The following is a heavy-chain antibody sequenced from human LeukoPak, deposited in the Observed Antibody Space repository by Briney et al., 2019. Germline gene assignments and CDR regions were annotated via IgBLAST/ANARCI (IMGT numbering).Heavy chain of an antibody. CDR3: ARYGGNFVY. CDR1: GGSISSYY. Sequence: SETLSLTCTVSGGSISSYYWSWLRQPPGKGLDWIGYIYYSGSTHYNPSLKSRVTISVDTSKNQFSLKLSSVTAADTAVYYCARYGGNFVYWGQGTLVTVSS. D-gene: IGHD4-23*01. CDR2: IYYSGST. J-gene: IGHJ4*02. V-gene: IGHV4-59*01.